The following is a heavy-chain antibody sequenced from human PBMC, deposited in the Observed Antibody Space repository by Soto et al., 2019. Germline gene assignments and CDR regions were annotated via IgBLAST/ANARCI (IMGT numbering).Heavy chain of an antibody. J-gene: IGHJ4*02. V-gene: IGHV1-24*01. CDR3: AADRKIVGTMGALDF. CDR1: KNTLTELT. CDR2: SAPEEGEP. D-gene: IGHD1-26*01. Sequence: ASVKVSCKVPKNTLTELTIDWLRQAPGKGLEWMGRSAPEEGEPIYPQKIQGRVSMAEDPSTDAAYMELTSRRSEDTAVYFCAADRKIVGTMGALDFWGQGTLVAVSS.